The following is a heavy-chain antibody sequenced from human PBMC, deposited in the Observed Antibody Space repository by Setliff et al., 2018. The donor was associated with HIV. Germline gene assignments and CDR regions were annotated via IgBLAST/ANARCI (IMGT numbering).Heavy chain of an antibody. J-gene: IGHJ4*02. D-gene: IGHD1-20*01. CDR1: GYSISSGYY. Sequence: PSETLSLTCAVSGYSISSGYYWGWIRQPPGKGLEWIGGIYHSGSTYYNPSLKSRVTISVDTSKNHFSLKLSSVTAADTAVYYCARLNNGAHYFHFDYWGQGTLVTVSS. CDR3: ARLNNGAHYFHFDY. CDR2: IYHSGST. V-gene: IGHV4-38-2*01.